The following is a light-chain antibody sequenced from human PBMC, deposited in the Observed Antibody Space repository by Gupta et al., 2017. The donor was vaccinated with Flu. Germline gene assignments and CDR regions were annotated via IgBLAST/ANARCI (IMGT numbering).Light chain of an antibody. CDR2: DVS. J-gene: IGLJ2*01. Sequence: QSALTQPASVSGSPGQSINIPCTGTSRDIGSYDYVSWYQQSPGRPPKLMIYDVSSRPSGVSDRFSGSKSGTTATMTTTGLQAEDEADYYCSSYAATGDIAVFGGGTKVTVL. CDR3: SSYAATGDIAV. V-gene: IGLV2-14*01. CDR1: SRDIGSYDY.